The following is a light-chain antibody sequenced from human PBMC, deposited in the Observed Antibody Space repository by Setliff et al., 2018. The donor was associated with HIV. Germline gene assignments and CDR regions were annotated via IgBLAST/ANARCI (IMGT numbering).Light chain of an antibody. CDR1: SNDIGRFNY. CDR2: DAN. CDR3: CSYSRGSTYV. Sequence: QSALTQPASVTGAPGQSITISCTGTSNDIGRFNYVSWYKQFPGKGPTLVIFDANQRPSGVSNRFSGSKSGNIASLIISGLQAEDEADYFCCSYSRGSTYVFGTGTKVTV. J-gene: IGLJ1*01. V-gene: IGLV2-14*03.